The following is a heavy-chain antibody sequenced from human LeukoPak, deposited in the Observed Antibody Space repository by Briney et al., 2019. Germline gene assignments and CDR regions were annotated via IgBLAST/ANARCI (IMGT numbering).Heavy chain of an antibody. D-gene: IGHD2-15*01. CDR1: GGSFCGYY. Sequence: SEPVSLTCAVWGGSFCGYYWSWLRQPPGGGLEWIGEIYHCGSTIYNPSLKSRVTISADTSKNQFSLKLSSVTAADTAVYYCARGRTGDDSGVVVANFDYWGQGTLVTVSS. V-gene: IGHV4-34*01. CDR2: IYHCGST. J-gene: IGHJ4*02. CDR3: ARGRTGDDSGVVVANFDY.